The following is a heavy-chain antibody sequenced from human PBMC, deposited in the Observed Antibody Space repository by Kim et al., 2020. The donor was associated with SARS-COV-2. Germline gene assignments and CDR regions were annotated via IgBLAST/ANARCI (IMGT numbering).Heavy chain of an antibody. CDR2: ISSNGGST. J-gene: IGHJ4*02. CDR3: VKDQRTTVTTFDY. Sequence: GGSLRLSCSASGFTFSSYAMHWVRQAPGKGLEYVSAISSNGGSTYYADSVKGRFTISRDNSKNTLYLQMSSLRAEDTAVYYCVKDQRTTVTTFDYWGQGTLVTVSS. CDR1: GFTFSSYA. D-gene: IGHD4-17*01. V-gene: IGHV3-64D*06.